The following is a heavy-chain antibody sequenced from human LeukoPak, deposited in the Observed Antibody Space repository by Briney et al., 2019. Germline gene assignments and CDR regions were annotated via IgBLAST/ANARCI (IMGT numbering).Heavy chain of an antibody. J-gene: IGHJ4*02. Sequence: GGSLRLSCAASGFTFSTFAMIWVRQPPGKWLEWVSSIFPSGGEIHYADSLKGRFTISRDNAKNSLYLQMNSLRAEDTAVYYCARETPYSNTWTDFDFWGQGTLVTVSS. V-gene: IGHV3-21*01. D-gene: IGHD6-13*01. CDR2: IFPSGGEI. CDR1: GFTFSTFA. CDR3: ARETPYSNTWTDFDF.